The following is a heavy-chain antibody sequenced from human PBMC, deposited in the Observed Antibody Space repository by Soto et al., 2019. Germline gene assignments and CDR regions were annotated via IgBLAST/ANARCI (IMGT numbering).Heavy chain of an antibody. J-gene: IGHJ1*01. D-gene: IGHD2-15*01. Sequence: QVQLQQWGAGLLKPSETLSLTCAVYGGSFSGYYWSWIRQPPEKGLEWIGEINHSGSTNYNPSLKSRVTISVDPSKNQFSLKLSSVTAADTAVYYCASEGYCSGGSCYSAYFQHWGQGTLVTVSS. CDR1: GGSFSGYY. CDR2: INHSGST. CDR3: ASEGYCSGGSCYSAYFQH. V-gene: IGHV4-34*01.